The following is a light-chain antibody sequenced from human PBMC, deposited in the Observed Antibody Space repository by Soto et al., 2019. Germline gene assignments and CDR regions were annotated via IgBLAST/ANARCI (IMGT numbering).Light chain of an antibody. J-gene: IGKJ2*02. CDR1: QSLVHGNGNTY. CDR2: KSF. CDR3: MQATEFPRT. V-gene: IGKV2-24*01. Sequence: IVMTQTPLSSPVTLGQPASISCRSSQSLVHGNGNTYLTWLQQRPGQPPRLLIHKSFNRFSGVPDRFSGSGAGTDFTLKISRVEAEDVGVYYCMQATEFPRTFGQGTKLEIK.